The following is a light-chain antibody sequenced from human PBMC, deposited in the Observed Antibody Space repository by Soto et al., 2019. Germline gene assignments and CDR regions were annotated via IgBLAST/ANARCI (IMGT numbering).Light chain of an antibody. Sequence: QSVLTQPPSASGTPGQRVTISCSGSSSNIGSNTVNWYQQLPGTAPKLLIYSNNQRPSGVPDRFSGSKSGTSASLAISGLQSEDEADYYCAAWDDSLNGSHVVFGEGTKLTVL. CDR3: AAWDDSLNGSHVV. CDR2: SNN. J-gene: IGLJ2*01. V-gene: IGLV1-44*01. CDR1: SSNIGSNT.